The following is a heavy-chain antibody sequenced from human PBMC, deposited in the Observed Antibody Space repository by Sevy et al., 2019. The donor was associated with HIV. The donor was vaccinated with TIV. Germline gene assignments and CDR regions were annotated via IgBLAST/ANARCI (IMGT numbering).Heavy chain of an antibody. J-gene: IGHJ3*02. CDR1: GFTFSSNA. D-gene: IGHD2-2*02. Sequence: GGSLRLSCEASGFTFSSNAMSWVRQAPGKGLEWVSGISGGGGDTFYADSVKGRFTISRVNSKNTLFLQINSLRAEDTALYYCVKGARYTIPNDAFDIWGQGTMVTVSS. CDR2: ISGGGGDT. V-gene: IGHV3-23*01. CDR3: VKGARYTIPNDAFDI.